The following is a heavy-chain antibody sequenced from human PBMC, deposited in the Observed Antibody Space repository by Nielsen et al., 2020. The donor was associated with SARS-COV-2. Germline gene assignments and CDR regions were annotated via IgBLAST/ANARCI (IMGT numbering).Heavy chain of an antibody. Sequence: ASVKVSCKASGGTFSSYAISWVRQAPGQGLEWMGWISAYNGNTNYAEKLQGRVTMNTDTSTSTAYMELRSLRSDDTAVYYCARDSYGSGSSDWFDPWGQGTLVIVSS. J-gene: IGHJ5*02. V-gene: IGHV1-18*01. CDR2: ISAYNGNT. CDR3: ARDSYGSGSSDWFDP. D-gene: IGHD3-10*01. CDR1: GGTFSSYA.